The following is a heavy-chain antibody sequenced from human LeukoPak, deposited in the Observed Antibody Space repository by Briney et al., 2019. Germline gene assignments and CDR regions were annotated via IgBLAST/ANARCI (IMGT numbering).Heavy chain of an antibody. CDR1: GFTFSDFG. CDR2: IWSDGSVE. CDR3: ARDTVTGYGIDY. Sequence: GGSLRLSCKVSGFTFSDFGMHWVRQAPGKGLEWVAVIWSDGSVEHYGDSVKGRFTVSRDNFEKTLYLDSSSLRAEDTAVYCARDTVTGYGIDYWGQGTLVTVSS. D-gene: IGHD5-12*01. V-gene: IGHV3-33*01. J-gene: IGHJ4*02.